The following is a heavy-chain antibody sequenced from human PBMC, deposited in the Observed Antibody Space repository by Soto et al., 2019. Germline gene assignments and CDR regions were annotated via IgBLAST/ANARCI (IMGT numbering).Heavy chain of an antibody. Sequence: PSQTLSLTCAIPGDRVSSDRAALHLIMQSPSRGLEWLGRTYYRCKWYNDYAVSVKSRITINPDTSKNQFSLQLNSVTPEDTAVYYCARDEWRLRYFSSTSSYTTGNYYYGLDVWGQGTTGTVSS. CDR2: TYYRCKWYN. J-gene: IGHJ6*02. D-gene: IGHD2-2*02. CDR1: GDRVSSDRAA. CDR3: ARDEWRLRYFSSTSSYTTGNYYYGLDV. V-gene: IGHV6-1*01.